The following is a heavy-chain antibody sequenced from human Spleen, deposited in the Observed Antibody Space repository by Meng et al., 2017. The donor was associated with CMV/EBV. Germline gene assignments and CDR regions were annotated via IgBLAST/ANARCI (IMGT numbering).Heavy chain of an antibody. J-gene: IGHJ4*02. CDR3: ARVSYSSSWYFDY. D-gene: IGHD6-13*01. CDR2: ISSSGSTI. Sequence: EAAGFTLSDYEMSWIRQAPGKGLEWVSYISSSGSTIYYADSVKGRFTISRDNAKNSLYLQMNSLRAEDTAVYYCARVSYSSSWYFDYWGQGTLVTVSS. V-gene: IGHV3-11*04. CDR1: GFTLSDYE.